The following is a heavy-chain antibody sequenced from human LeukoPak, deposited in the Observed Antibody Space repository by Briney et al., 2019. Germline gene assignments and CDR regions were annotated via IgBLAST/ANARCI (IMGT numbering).Heavy chain of an antibody. J-gene: IGHJ4*02. D-gene: IGHD3-10*01. Sequence: MSAQTLCLTCAVSGGSISAGDYSWSWIRLPPGKGLEWVGYVYHTKPTYYHPSLKSRVTISVDMSTNQFTFKLTSVTAADSAMYYCARALGYYGSGTPYFDSWGQGTLVTVSS. V-gene: IGHV4-30-2*01. CDR3: ARALGYYGSGTPYFDS. CDR1: GGSISAGDYS. CDR2: VYHTKPT.